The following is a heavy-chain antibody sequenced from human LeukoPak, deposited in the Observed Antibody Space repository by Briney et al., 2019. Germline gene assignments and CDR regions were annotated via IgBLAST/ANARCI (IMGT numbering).Heavy chain of an antibody. J-gene: IGHJ3*02. CDR3: ADSRPLYSYGYPDAFDI. CDR1: RFTFSNYG. D-gene: IGHD5-18*01. V-gene: IGHV3-48*01. Sequence: PGGSLRLSCAASRFTFSNYGVNWVRQAPGKGLEWVSYINSRSSTIYYADSVRGRFTISRDNAKNSLYLQMNSLRAEDTAVYYCADSRPLYSYGYPDAFDIWGQGTMVTVSS. CDR2: INSRSSTI.